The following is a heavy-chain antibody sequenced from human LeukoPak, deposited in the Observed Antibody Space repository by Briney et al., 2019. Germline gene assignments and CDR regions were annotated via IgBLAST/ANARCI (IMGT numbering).Heavy chain of an antibody. D-gene: IGHD5-12*01. CDR2: IYYKGST. Sequence: PSETLSLTCSVSGGSISTYYWSWIRQPPGNGLEWIGYIYYKGSTNYNPSLKSRVTISVDPSRNQFSLKLTSVTAADTAVYYCARGDWAIVATIPVDWGQGTLVTVSS. CDR3: ARGDWAIVATIPVD. V-gene: IGHV4-59*01. J-gene: IGHJ4*02. CDR1: GGSISTYY.